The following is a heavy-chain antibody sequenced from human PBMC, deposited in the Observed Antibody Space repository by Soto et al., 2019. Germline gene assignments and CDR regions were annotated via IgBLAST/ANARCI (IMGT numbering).Heavy chain of an antibody. CDR1: GGYLSSYF. CDR3: ARAKYGGPPDY. J-gene: IGHJ4*02. Sequence: SETLSLTSIVSGGYLSSYFWSWLRPPPGKGLEWIGYVYTSGSTNYNPSLKSRVTISIDTSRNQFSLKLSSVTAADTAVYHCARAKYGGPPDYWGQGTLVTVSS. V-gene: IGHV4-59*01. CDR2: VYTSGST. D-gene: IGHD4-17*01.